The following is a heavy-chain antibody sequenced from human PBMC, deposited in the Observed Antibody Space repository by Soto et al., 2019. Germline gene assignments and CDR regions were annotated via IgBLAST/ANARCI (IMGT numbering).Heavy chain of an antibody. CDR1: GFTFNGAW. J-gene: IGHJ4*02. Sequence: EVQLVESGGGLVEPGGSLRLSCAASGFTFNGAWMNWVRQAPGKGLEWVGRVKSKVDGGSIDYAAPVRGRFTISRDDSRNTVDLQMNSLSADDSAMYYCSADLPDWGAYAFDYWGQGTLVTVSS. CDR2: VKSKVDGGSI. V-gene: IGHV3-15*07. CDR3: SADLPDWGAYAFDY. D-gene: IGHD3-16*01.